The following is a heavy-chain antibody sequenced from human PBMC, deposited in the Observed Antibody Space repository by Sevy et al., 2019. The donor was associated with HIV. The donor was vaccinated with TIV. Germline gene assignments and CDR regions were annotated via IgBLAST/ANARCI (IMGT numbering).Heavy chain of an antibody. V-gene: IGHV3-11*06. CDR2: ISSGSTYT. CDR1: GFTFSAYY. J-gene: IGHJ4*02. D-gene: IGHD4-17*01. CDR3: ARSRSNYGDYYFDY. Sequence: GGSLRLSCAASGFTFSAYYMTWIRQAPGKGLEWVSYISSGSTYTNYADSVKGRLTVSRDNAKNSLYLQMNSLRAEDTAVYYCARSRSNYGDYYFDYWGQGTLVTVSS.